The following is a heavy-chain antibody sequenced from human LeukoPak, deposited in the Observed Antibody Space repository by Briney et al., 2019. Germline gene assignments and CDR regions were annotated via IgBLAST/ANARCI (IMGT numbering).Heavy chain of an antibody. Sequence: GRSLRHSCSVSGFTFSSYTMHWVRQAPGKGLEYVSSININGGRTYYADSVKGRFTISRDNSKNTLYLQMSSLRAEDTAVYYCVKDKWIDHWGQGTLVTVSS. CDR2: ININGGRT. J-gene: IGHJ4*02. D-gene: IGHD2-8*01. CDR1: GFTFSSYT. V-gene: IGHV3-64D*09. CDR3: VKDKWIDH.